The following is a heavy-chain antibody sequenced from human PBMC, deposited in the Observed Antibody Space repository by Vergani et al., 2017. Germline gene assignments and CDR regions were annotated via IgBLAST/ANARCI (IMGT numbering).Heavy chain of an antibody. Sequence: EVQLVESGGGLVKPGGSLRLSCAASGFTFSSYSMNWVRQAPGKGLEWVSSISSSSSYIYYADSMKGRFTISRDNAKNSLYLQRNSLRAEDTAVYYCARDSVFGGPTGGQGTLVTVSS. CDR1: GFTFSSYS. V-gene: IGHV3-21*01. CDR3: ARDSVFGGPT. J-gene: IGHJ4*02. D-gene: IGHD2-15*01. CDR2: ISSSSSYI.